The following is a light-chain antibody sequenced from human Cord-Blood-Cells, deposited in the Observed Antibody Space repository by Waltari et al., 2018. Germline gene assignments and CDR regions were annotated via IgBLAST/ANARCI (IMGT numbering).Light chain of an antibody. V-gene: IGLV2-11*01. Sequence: QSALTQPRSVSGSPGQSVTISCTVTSSDVGGYNYVSRYQQHPGKAPKLMIYDVSNRPSGVPDRFSGSKSGNTASLTISGLQAEDEADYYCCSYAGSYFYVFGTGTKVTVL. CDR3: CSYAGSYFYV. CDR2: DVS. CDR1: SSDVGGYNY. J-gene: IGLJ1*01.